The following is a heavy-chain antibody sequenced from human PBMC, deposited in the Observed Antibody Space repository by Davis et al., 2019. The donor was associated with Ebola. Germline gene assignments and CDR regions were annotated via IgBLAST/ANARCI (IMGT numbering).Heavy chain of an antibody. CDR2: IKEDGSQK. CDR1: GFTFRTSW. Sequence: PGGSLRLSCADSGFTFRTSWMSWVRQAPGKGLEWVANIKEDGSQKFYVDSAKGRFTISRDKSRNTVYLQMDSLRADDTAFYYCAGGGYTGFRDSWGQGTLVTVSS. V-gene: IGHV3-7*03. J-gene: IGHJ4*02. CDR3: AGGGYTGFRDS. D-gene: IGHD5-12*01.